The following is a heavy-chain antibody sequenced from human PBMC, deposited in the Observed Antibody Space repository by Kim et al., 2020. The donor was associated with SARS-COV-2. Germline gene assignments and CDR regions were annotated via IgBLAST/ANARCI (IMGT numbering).Heavy chain of an antibody. Sequence: KGRFTISRDNAKNSLYLQMNSLRAEDTAVYYCARSDYDFWSGYPLEAFDYWGQGTLVTVSS. CDR3: ARSDYDFWSGYPLEAFDY. V-gene: IGHV3-48*03. J-gene: IGHJ4*02. D-gene: IGHD3-3*01.